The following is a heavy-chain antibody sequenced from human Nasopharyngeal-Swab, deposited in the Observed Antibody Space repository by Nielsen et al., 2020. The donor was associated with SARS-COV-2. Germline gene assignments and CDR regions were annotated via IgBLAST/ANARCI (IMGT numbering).Heavy chain of an antibody. V-gene: IGHV3-7*03. CDR1: GGSISSGGYY. CDR2: TKQDGSEK. J-gene: IGHJ4*02. D-gene: IGHD3-3*01. Sequence: ETLSLTCTVSGGSISSGGYYWSWVRQAPGKGLEWVANTKQDGSEKYYVDSVKGRFTISRDNAKNSLYLQMNSLRAEETAVYYCARTRITIFGGVFTKVDYWGQGTLVTVSS. CDR3: ARTRITIFGGVFTKVDY.